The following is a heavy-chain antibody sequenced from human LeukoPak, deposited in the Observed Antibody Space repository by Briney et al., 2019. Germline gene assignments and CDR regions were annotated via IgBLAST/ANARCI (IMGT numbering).Heavy chain of an antibody. V-gene: IGHV4-59*08. D-gene: IGHD5-18*01. CDR1: GGSISSYY. Sequence: SETLSLTCTVSGGSISSYYWSWIRQSPGKGLEWIGYIYYSGSTNYNPSLKSRVTISVDTSKNQFSLKLSSVTAADTAVYYCATNTAMVGLYYYGMDVWGQGTTVTVSS. CDR2: IYYSGST. CDR3: ATNTAMVGLYYYGMDV. J-gene: IGHJ6*02.